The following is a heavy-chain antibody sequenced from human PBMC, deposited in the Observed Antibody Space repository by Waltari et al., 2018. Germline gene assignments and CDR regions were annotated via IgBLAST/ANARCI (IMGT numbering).Heavy chain of an antibody. Sequence: EVQLVESGGGLVQPGGSLRLSCAASGFPFSSYWMHWFRQAPGKGLVWVSRINSDGSSTNHAASVKGRFTISRDNAKNTLYLQMNSLRAEDTAVYYCARAYSGTRNAFDIWGQGTMVTVSS. J-gene: IGHJ3*02. CDR3: ARAYSGTRNAFDI. V-gene: IGHV3-74*01. D-gene: IGHD1-26*01. CDR2: INSDGSST. CDR1: GFPFSSYW.